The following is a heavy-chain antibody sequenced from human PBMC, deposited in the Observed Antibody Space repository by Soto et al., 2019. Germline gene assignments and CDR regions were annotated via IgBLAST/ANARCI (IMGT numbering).Heavy chain of an antibody. CDR3: ARDPSGYCTSTSCSGAGRRYYYYGMDV. CDR1: GGTFSSYA. Sequence: SVKVSCKASGGTFSSYAISWVRQAPGQGLEWMGGIIPIFGTANYAQKFQGRVTITADESTSTAYMELSSLRSEDTAVYYCARDPSGYCTSTSCSGAGRRYYYYGMDVWGQGTTVTVSS. V-gene: IGHV1-69*13. CDR2: IIPIFGTA. J-gene: IGHJ6*02. D-gene: IGHD2-2*01.